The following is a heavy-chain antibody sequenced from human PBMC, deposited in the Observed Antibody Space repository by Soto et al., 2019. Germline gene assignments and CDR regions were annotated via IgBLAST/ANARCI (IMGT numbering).Heavy chain of an antibody. D-gene: IGHD6-19*01. CDR2: MSSGGGSK. CDR1: GFTFSSSG. Sequence: EVQLLESGGGLVQPGGSLRLSCAASGFTFSSSGMSWVRQAPGKGLEWVSGMSSGGGSKYFADSVKGRFTIFRDNSRNTVDLQMNRLRAEDTAVYYCAKEGPVQWLLQVDYWGQGTLVTVSS. J-gene: IGHJ4*02. V-gene: IGHV3-23*01. CDR3: AKEGPVQWLLQVDY.